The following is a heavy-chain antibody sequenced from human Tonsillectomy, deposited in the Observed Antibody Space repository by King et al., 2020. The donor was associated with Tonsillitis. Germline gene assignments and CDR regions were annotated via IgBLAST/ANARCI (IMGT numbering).Heavy chain of an antibody. CDR2: IYYSGST. V-gene: IGHV4-31*03. J-gene: IGHJ4*02. D-gene: IGHD2-2*01. CDR3: ARDRRIGTTEEDYFDY. CDR1: GGSISSGGYY. Sequence: QLQESGPGLVKPSQTLSLTCTVSGGSISSGGYYWSWIRQHPGKGLEWIGYIYYSGSTYYNPSLKSRVTISVDTSKNQFSLKLSSVTAADTAVYYCARDRRIGTTEEDYFDYWGQGTLVTVSS.